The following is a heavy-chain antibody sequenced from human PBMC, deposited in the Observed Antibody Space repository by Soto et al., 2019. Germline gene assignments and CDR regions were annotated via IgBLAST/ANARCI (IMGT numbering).Heavy chain of an antibody. CDR3: ARYNCNATTCYRDLFDY. J-gene: IGHJ4*02. V-gene: IGHV3-48*02. CDR1: RFIFGTYG. Sequence: EVQLVESGGGLVLAAGSLRLSCAACRFIFGTYGMNWVRQAPGKGREWISYISSGSSPIYYADSVRGRFTISRDNAKNSLYPQMSNLRDEDTAFYYCARYNCNATTCYRDLFDYWGQGTLVTVSS. D-gene: IGHD2-15*01. CDR2: ISSGSSPI.